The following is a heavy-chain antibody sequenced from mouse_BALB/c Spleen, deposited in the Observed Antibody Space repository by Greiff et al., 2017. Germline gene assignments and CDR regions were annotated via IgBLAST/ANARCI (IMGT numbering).Heavy chain of an antibody. Sequence: EVQLVESGGGLVQPGGSRKLSCAASGFTFSSFGMHWVRQAPEKGLEWVAYISSGSSTIYYADTVKGRFTISRDNPKNTLFLQMTSLRSEDTAMYYCARSGMMTTRGYYFDYWGQGTTLTGAS. V-gene: IGHV5-17*02. J-gene: IGHJ2*01. CDR3: ARSGMMTTRGYYFDY. CDR1: GFTFSSFG. CDR2: ISSGSSTI. D-gene: IGHD2-4*01.